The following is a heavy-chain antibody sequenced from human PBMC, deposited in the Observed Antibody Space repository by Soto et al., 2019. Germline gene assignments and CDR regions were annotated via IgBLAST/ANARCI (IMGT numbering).Heavy chain of an antibody. V-gene: IGHV3-30*18. CDR2: ISYDGSNK. D-gene: IGHD3-3*01. J-gene: IGHJ3*02. CDR1: GFTFSSYG. Sequence: VQLVESGGGVVQPGRSLRLSCAASGFTFSSYGMHWVRQAPGKGLEWVAVISYDGSNKYYADSVKGRFTISRDNSKNTLYLQMNSLRAEDTAVYYWAKDQAEARFLEWLFDHAFDIWGQGTMVTVSS. CDR3: AKDQAEARFLEWLFDHAFDI.